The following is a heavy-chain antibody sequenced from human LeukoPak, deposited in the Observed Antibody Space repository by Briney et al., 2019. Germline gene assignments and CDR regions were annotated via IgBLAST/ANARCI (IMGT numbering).Heavy chain of an antibody. J-gene: IGHJ4*02. V-gene: IGHV3-53*01. D-gene: IGHD5-18*01. CDR1: GFTFSSYW. CDR3: ARDYGRAYSFGYFDK. Sequence: GGSLRLSCAASGFTFSSYWMHWVRQAPGKGLEWVSVIFTGGSTHYAESVKGRFTTSRDTAKNTLHLQMNSLRAEDTAVYYCARDYGRAYSFGYFDKWGLGTLVTVAS. CDR2: IFTGGST.